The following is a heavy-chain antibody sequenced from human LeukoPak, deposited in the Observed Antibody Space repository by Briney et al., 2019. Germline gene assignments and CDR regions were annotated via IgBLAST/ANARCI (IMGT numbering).Heavy chain of an antibody. CDR2: INHNGNVN. D-gene: IGHD4-23*01. CDR3: TRTVNSASDF. CDR1: GFTFSSYW. J-gene: IGHJ4*02. Sequence: GGSLRLSCAASGFTFSSYWMNWARQAPGKGLEWVASINHNGNVNYYVDSVKGRFTISRDNAKTSLFLQMNSLRIDDTAMYYCTRTVNSASDFWGQGTLVTVSS. V-gene: IGHV3-7*03.